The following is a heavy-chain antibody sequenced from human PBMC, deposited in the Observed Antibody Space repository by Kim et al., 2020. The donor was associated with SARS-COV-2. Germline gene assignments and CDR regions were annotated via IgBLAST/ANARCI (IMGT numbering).Heavy chain of an antibody. D-gene: IGHD6-13*01. CDR2: ISGSGGST. CDR3: ASREVAAAGGYYYYGMDV. CDR1: GFTFSSYA. Sequence: GGSLRLSCAASGFTFSSYAMSWVRQAPGKGLEWVSAISGSGGSTYYADSVKGRFTISRDNSKNTLYLQMYSLRAEDTAVYYCASREVAAAGGYYYYGMDVWGQGTTVTVSS. V-gene: IGHV3-23*01. J-gene: IGHJ6*02.